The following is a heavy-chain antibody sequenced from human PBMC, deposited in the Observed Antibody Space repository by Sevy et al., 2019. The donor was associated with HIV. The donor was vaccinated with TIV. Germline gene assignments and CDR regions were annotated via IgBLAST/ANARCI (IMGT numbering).Heavy chain of an antibody. D-gene: IGHD1-26*01. J-gene: IGHJ4*02. V-gene: IGHV3-30*18. CDR1: GFIFSSYG. Sequence: GGSLRLSCAASGFIFSSYGMHWVRQAPGKGLEWVTIISYDGSSKYYANSVKGRFTISRDNSENILYLQMNNLRTDDTPVYYCVKGGVTWELLDYWGQGTLVTVSS. CDR2: ISYDGSSK. CDR3: VKGGVTWELLDY.